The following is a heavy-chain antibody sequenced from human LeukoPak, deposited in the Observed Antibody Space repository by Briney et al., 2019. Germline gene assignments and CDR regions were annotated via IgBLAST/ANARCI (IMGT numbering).Heavy chain of an antibody. CDR1: GGSISSGDYY. Sequence: PSETLSLTCTVSGGSISSGDYYWSWIRQPPGKGLEWIGYIYYSGSTYYNPSLKSRVTISVDTSKNQFSLKLSSVTAADTAVYYCAKSTRYFWSGFVPDAFDIWGQGTMVTVSS. CDR2: IYYSGST. CDR3: AKSTRYFWSGFVPDAFDI. V-gene: IGHV4-30-4*08. J-gene: IGHJ3*02. D-gene: IGHD3-3*01.